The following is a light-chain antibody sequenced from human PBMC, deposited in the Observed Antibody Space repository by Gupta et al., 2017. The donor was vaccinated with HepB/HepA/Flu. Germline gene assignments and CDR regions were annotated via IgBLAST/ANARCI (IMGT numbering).Light chain of an antibody. CDR1: SSNIGRNT. V-gene: IGLV1-44*01. CDR2: SNN. Sequence: QSVLTQPPLASGTPGQRATISCSGSSSNIGRNTVNWYQQLPGAAPKLLIYSNNQRPSGVPDRFSGSKSGTSASLAISVLQSDDEADYYCAAWDDSLIVIFGGGTKLTVL. CDR3: AAWDDSLIVI. J-gene: IGLJ2*01.